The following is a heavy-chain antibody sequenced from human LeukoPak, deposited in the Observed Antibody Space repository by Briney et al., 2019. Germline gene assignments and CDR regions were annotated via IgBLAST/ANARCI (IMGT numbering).Heavy chain of an antibody. CDR2: IRYDGSYK. CDR1: GFTFSNCG. J-gene: IGHJ4*02. D-gene: IGHD6-13*01. CDR3: AKTKKWNTNSWSYFDY. Sequence: GGSLRLSCAASGFTFSNCGMHWVRQAPGKGLEWVAFIRYDGSYKYYADSVKGRFTISRDDTKNTLYLQMNSLRAGHTTVYDCAKTKKWNTNSWSYFDYWGQGTLVTVSS. V-gene: IGHV3-30*02.